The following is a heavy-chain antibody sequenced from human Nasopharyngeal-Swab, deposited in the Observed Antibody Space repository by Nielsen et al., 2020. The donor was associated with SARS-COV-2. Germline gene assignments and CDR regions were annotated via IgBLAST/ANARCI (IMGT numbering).Heavy chain of an antibody. V-gene: IGHV3-48*01. CDR3: TKGRADYSNPSFDN. CDR2: ISSGSSNI. CDR1: GFTFSTYN. Sequence: GESLKISCAASGFTFSTYNMNWVRQAPGRGLEWISYISSGSSNIYYADSVKGRFTISRDNAKNSLYLQMNSLRTEDTAFYYCTKGRADYSNPSFDNWGQGTLVTVSS. J-gene: IGHJ4*02. D-gene: IGHD4-11*01.